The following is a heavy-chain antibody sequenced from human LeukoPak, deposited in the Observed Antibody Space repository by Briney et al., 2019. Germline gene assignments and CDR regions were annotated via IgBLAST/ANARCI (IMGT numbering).Heavy chain of an antibody. CDR3: ARYSPDVVVAPSAQFVC. V-gene: IGHV5-51*01. D-gene: IGHD2-2*01. CDR1: GYTFSSSW. J-gene: IGHJ4*02. Sequence: GESLNISCKSSGYTFSSSWIAWVRQMPGKGLEWMGIIYTGDSETRYSPSFEGQVTISADTTISTAYLQWNSLLGSDTATYYCARYSPDVVVAPSAQFVCWGERALVAVS. CDR2: IYTGDSET.